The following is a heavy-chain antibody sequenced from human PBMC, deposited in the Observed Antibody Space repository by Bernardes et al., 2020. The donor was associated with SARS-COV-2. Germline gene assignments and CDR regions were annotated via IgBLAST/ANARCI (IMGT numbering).Heavy chain of an antibody. CDR1: GYSFSTWW. D-gene: IGHD6-13*01. CDR2: IYPADSDT. J-gene: IGHJ6*02. CDR3: ARHLRYSKSWFYYYGVDV. Sequence: GESLKISCKGSGYSFSTWWIGWVRQRPGKGLEWMGIIYPADSDTKYNPTLQGQVTISADKSISTAYLQLSNLKASDTAIYYCARHLRYSKSWFYYYGVDVWGQGTTVTVSS. V-gene: IGHV5-51*01.